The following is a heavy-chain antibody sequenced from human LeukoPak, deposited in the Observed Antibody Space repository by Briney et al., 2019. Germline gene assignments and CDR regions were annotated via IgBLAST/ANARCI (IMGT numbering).Heavy chain of an antibody. J-gene: IGHJ4*02. Sequence: GGSLRRSCAASGFTFSSYGMHWVRQAPGKGLEWVAVISYDGSNKYYADSVKGRFTISRDNSKNALYLQMNSLRAEDTAVYYCAKSSSVDYWGQGTLVTVSS. CDR3: AKSSSVDY. V-gene: IGHV3-30*18. CDR2: ISYDGSNK. D-gene: IGHD6-6*01. CDR1: GFTFSSYG.